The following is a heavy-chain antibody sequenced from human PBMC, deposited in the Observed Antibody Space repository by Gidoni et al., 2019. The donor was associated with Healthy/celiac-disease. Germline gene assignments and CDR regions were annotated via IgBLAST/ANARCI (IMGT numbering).Heavy chain of an antibody. D-gene: IGHD3-22*01. V-gene: IGHV4-34*01. J-gene: IGHJ4*02. CDR1: GGSFSGYY. Sequence: QVQLQQWGAGLLKPSETLSLTCAVYGGSFSGYYWSWIRQPPGKGLEWIGEINHSGSTNYNPSLKSRVTISVDTSKNQFSLKLSSVTAADTAVYYCAGPGGSGYYQRPFDYWGQGTLVTVSS. CDR3: AGPGGSGYYQRPFDY. CDR2: INHSGST.